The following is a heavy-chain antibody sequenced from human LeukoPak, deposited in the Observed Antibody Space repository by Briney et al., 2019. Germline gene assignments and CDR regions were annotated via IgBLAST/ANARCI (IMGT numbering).Heavy chain of an antibody. D-gene: IGHD2-21*02. CDR3: ASRLDHGVTHYMDV. V-gene: IGHV3-53*01. CDR1: GFNFRGYN. Sequence: GESLRLSCAASGFNFRGYNMNWVRQAPGKGLEWVSVIYREGDTYYADAVKGRFTISRDNSKNMLYLQTNTLRAEDTAVYYCASRLDHGVTHYMDVWGKGTTVTVSS. J-gene: IGHJ6*03. CDR2: IYREGDT.